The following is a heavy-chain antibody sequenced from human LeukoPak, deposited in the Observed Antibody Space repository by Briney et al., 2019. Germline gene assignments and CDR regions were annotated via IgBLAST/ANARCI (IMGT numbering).Heavy chain of an antibody. CDR2: ISSSGSTI. V-gene: IGHV3-48*03. CDR1: GFTFSSYE. CDR3: ARVRGATLSYHYFDY. Sequence: GGSLRLSCAASGFTFSSYEMNWVRQAPGKGLEWVSYISSSGSTIYYADSVKGRFTISRDNARNSLYLQMNSLRDEDTAVYYCARVRGATLSYHYFDYWGQGALVTVSS. D-gene: IGHD1-26*01. J-gene: IGHJ4*02.